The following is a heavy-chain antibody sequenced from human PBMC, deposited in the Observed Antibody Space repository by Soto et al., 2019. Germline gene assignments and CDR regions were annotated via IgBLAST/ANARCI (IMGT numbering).Heavy chain of an antibody. CDR3: ARLRWEQPWVFDY. J-gene: IGHJ4*02. Sequence: SETLYLTCAVYAGSFSGYYWSWIRQPPVKGLEWIGEINHSGGTNYNPSLKSRVTISVDTSKNQFSLKLSSVTAADTAVFYCARLRWEQPWVFDYWGQGTLVTVSS. CDR2: INHSGGT. D-gene: IGHD1-26*01. V-gene: IGHV4-34*01. CDR1: AGSFSGYY.